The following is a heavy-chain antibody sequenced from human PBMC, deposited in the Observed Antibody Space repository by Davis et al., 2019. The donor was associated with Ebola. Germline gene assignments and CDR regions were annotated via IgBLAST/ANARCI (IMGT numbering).Heavy chain of an antibody. J-gene: IGHJ5*02. CDR1: GFIFRSYV. CDR2: INWNGGST. D-gene: IGHD3-9*01. V-gene: IGHV3-20*01. CDR3: ARVNALTGYSRFDP. Sequence: PGGSLRLSCAASGFIFRSYVMSWVRQAPGKGLEWVSGINWNGGSTGYADSVKGRFTISRDNAKNSLYLQMNSLRAEDTALYHCARVNALTGYSRFDPWGQGTQVTVSS.